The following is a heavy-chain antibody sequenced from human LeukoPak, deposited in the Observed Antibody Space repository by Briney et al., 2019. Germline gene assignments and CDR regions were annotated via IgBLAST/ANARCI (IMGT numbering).Heavy chain of an antibody. CDR2: ISYSGST. D-gene: IGHD1-26*01. J-gene: IGHJ4*02. Sequence: PSETLSLTCTVSGASISSGGYCWSWIRQHPGKGLEWIGYISYSGSTYYNPSLKSRVSISVDTSKNQFSLKLSSVTAADTAFYYCATHGRAYYFDYWGQGTLVTVSS. CDR3: ATHGRAYYFDY. V-gene: IGHV4-31*03. CDR1: GASISSGGYC.